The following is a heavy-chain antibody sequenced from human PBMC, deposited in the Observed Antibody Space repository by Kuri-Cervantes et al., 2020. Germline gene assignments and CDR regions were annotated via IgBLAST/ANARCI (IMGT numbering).Heavy chain of an antibody. J-gene: IGHJ4*02. CDR3: ASRRGXXSGHDY. Sequence: SLKIXXAASGXXFDDYAMHWVRQAPGKGLEWVSGISXNSGSIGYADSVKGXFTISRDNAKNSLYLXXDSLRTEDTXXYYCASRRGXXSGHDYWGQGTLVTVSS. V-gene: IGHV3-9*01. CDR1: GXXFDDYA. CDR2: ISXNSGSI. D-gene: IGHD3-10*01.